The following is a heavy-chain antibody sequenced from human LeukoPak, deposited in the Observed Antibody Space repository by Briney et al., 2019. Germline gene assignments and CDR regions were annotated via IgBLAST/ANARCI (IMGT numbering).Heavy chain of an antibody. J-gene: IGHJ4*02. CDR1: GYTFTGYY. Sequence: ASVKVSCKASGYTFTGYYMHLVRQAPGQGLEWMGRINPNSGGTNYAQKFQGRVTMTRDTSISTAYMELSRLRSDDTAVCYCATEAMVVTSLTFDYWGQGTLVTVSS. D-gene: IGHD4-23*01. CDR2: INPNSGGT. CDR3: ATEAMVVTSLTFDY. V-gene: IGHV1-2*06.